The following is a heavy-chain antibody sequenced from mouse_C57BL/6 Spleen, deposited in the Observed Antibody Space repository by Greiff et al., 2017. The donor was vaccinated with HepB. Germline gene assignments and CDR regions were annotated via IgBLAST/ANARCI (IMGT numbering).Heavy chain of an antibody. CDR3: AKETTVVEGYYFDY. Sequence: QVQLKESGPGLVAPSQSLSITCTVSGFSLTSYGVSWVRQPPGKGLEWLGVLWGDGSTNYHSALISRLSISKDNSKSQVFLKLNSLQPDDTATYYCAKETTVVEGYYFDYWGQGTTLTVSS. J-gene: IGHJ2*01. CDR2: LWGDGST. V-gene: IGHV2-3*01. CDR1: GFSLTSYG. D-gene: IGHD1-1*01.